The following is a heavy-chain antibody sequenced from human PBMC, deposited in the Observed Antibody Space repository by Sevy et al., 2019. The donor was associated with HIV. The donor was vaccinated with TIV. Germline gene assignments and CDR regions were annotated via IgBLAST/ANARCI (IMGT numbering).Heavy chain of an antibody. Sequence: GGSLRLSCAASGFTFSNAWMNWVRQAPGKGLEWVGRIKSKTDGGTTDYAAPVKGRFTISRDDSKNTVYLQINSLKIEDTAVYYCITDPLFGGSGSQDGIDVWGQGTTVTVSS. CDR3: ITDPLFGGSGSQDGIDV. J-gene: IGHJ6*02. CDR1: GFTFSNAW. CDR2: IKSKTDGGTT. V-gene: IGHV3-15*01. D-gene: IGHD3-10*01.